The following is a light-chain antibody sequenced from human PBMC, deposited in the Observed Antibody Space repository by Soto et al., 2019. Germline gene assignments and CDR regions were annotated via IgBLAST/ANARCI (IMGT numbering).Light chain of an antibody. J-gene: IGKJ1*01. V-gene: IGKV1-39*01. Sequence: DIQMTQSPSSLSASVGERVTITCRASQSISSYLNWYQQKPGKAPKLLIYAASSLQSGVPSRFSGSGSGTDFTLTISSLQPEDFATYYCQQSYSTPVTFGQGTMVDIK. CDR2: AAS. CDR1: QSISSY. CDR3: QQSYSTPVT.